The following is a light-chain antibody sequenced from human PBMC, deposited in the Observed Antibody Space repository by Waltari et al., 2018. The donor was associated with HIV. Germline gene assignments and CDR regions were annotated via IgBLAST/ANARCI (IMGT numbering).Light chain of an antibody. V-gene: IGLV1-47*01. Sequence: QSVLTQPPSASGTPGQRVTISCSGSRFNIGNNYVYWYHQVPGTAPKVLIYRNNQRPSGVPDRVSASKSGTSASLAISGLRSEDEADYYCAAWDDSLSGQVFGGGTRLTVL. CDR2: RNN. CDR1: RFNIGNNY. J-gene: IGLJ3*02. CDR3: AAWDDSLSGQV.